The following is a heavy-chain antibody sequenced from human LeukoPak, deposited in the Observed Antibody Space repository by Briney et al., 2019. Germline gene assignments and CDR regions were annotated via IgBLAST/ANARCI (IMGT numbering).Heavy chain of an antibody. CDR2: IKEDSRAT. Sequence: GGSLRLSCAASGFTFTDFWMTWVRQAPGKGLEWVANIKEDSRATFYGASVKGRFTISRDNSKNTLYLQMNSLRAEDTAVYYCVRDSGSGYYYALSPPIDYWGQGTLVTVSS. D-gene: IGHD3-22*01. CDR1: GFTFTDFW. J-gene: IGHJ4*02. V-gene: IGHV3-7*01. CDR3: VRDSGSGYYYALSPPIDY.